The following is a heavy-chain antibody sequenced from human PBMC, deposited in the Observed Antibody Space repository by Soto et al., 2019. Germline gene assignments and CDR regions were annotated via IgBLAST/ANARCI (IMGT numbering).Heavy chain of an antibody. J-gene: IGHJ4*02. CDR1: GFTFSSYA. CDR3: ARGEYDFWSGYPNDY. Sequence: PGGPLRLSCAASGFTFSSYAMHWVRQAPGKGLEWVAVISYDGSNKYYADSVKGRFTISRDNSKNTLYLQMNSLRAEDTAVYYCARGEYDFWSGYPNDYWGQGTLVTVSS. V-gene: IGHV3-30-3*01. CDR2: ISYDGSNK. D-gene: IGHD3-3*01.